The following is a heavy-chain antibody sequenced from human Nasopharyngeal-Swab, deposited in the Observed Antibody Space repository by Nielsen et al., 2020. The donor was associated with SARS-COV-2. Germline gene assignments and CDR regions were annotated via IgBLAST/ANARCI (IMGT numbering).Heavy chain of an antibody. CDR2: VYYGGNT. D-gene: IGHD3-3*01. V-gene: IGHV4-39*07. CDR3: ARAIFGVVIIFNYYYMDV. J-gene: IGHJ6*03. Sequence: WIRQPPGKGLEWIGSVYYGGNTNYNPSLKSRVTISVDTSKNQFSLKLSSVTAADTAVYYCARAIFGVVIIFNYYYMDVWGKGTTVTVSS.